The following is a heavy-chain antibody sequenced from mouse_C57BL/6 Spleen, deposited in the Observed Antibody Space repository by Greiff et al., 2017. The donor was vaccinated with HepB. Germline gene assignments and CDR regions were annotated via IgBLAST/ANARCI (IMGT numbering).Heavy chain of an antibody. Sequence: DVQLQESGAELVRPGASVKLSCTASGFNIKDDYMHWVKQRPEQGLEGMGWIDPENGDTEYASKFQGKATITADTSSNTAYLQLSRLTSEDTAVYYCTTTGYYGSSSDYWGRGTTLTVSS. D-gene: IGHD1-1*01. J-gene: IGHJ2*01. V-gene: IGHV14-4*01. CDR2: IDPENGDT. CDR3: TTTGYYGSSSDY. CDR1: GFNIKDDY.